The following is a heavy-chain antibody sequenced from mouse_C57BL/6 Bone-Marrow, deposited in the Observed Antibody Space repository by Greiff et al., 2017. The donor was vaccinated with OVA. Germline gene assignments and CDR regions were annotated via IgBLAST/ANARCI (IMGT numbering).Heavy chain of an antibody. CDR1: GYTFTDYY. Sequence: VQLQQSGPVLVKPGASVKMSCKASGYTFTDYYMNWVKQSHGKSLEWIGVINPYNGGTSYNQKFKGKATLTVDKSSSTAYMELNSLTSEDSAVYYCANYYGSSSYWGQGTTLTVSS. CDR3: ANYYGSSSY. V-gene: IGHV1-19*01. J-gene: IGHJ2*01. D-gene: IGHD1-1*01. CDR2: INPYNGGT.